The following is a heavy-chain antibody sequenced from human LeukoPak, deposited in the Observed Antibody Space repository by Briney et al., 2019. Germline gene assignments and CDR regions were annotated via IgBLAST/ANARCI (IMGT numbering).Heavy chain of an antibody. Sequence: PGGSLRLSCAASGSTFSSYSMNWVRQAPGKGLEWVSAISGSGGSTYYADSVKGRFTISRDNSKNTLYLQMNSLRAEDTAVYYCAKGENWNYRNLGHDYWGQGTLVTVSS. CDR2: ISGSGGST. CDR3: AKGENWNYRNLGHDY. CDR1: GSTFSSYS. J-gene: IGHJ4*02. D-gene: IGHD1-7*01. V-gene: IGHV3-23*01.